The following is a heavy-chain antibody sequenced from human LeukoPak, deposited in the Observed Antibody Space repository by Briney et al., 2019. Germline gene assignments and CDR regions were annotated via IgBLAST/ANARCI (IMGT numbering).Heavy chain of an antibody. CDR3: ASLRMGSSPVDY. V-gene: IGHV4-34*01. CDR2: INHSGST. CDR1: GGSFSGYY. J-gene: IGHJ4*02. D-gene: IGHD6-6*01. Sequence: SETLSLTCAVYGGSFSGYYWSWIRQPPGKGLEWIGEINHSGSTNYNPSLKSRVTISVDTSKNQFSLKLSSVTAADTAVYYCASLRMGSSPVDYWGQGTLVTVSS.